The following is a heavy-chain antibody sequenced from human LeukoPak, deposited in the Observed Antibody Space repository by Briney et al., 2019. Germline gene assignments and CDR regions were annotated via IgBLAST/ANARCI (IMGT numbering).Heavy chain of an antibody. CDR3: AGEMDYGDYVGGPYFFDF. CDR2: ISYSGST. J-gene: IGHJ4*02. D-gene: IGHD4-17*01. CDR1: GGSINSNNYY. Sequence: SETLSLTCTVSGGSINSNNYYWGWVRQPPGRGLEWIASISYSGSTSYSPSLKSRVTISIDTSNNQFSLNLSSVTAADTAIYYCAGEMDYGDYVGGPYFFDFWGQGTLVTVSS. V-gene: IGHV4-39*07.